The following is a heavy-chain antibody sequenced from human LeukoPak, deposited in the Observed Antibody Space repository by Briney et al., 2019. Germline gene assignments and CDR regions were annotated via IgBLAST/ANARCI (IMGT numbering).Heavy chain of an antibody. CDR3: VKEALTVAGNWHFDL. CDR2: VDSDGAP. D-gene: IGHD6-19*01. J-gene: IGHJ2*01. Sequence: GGSLRLSCAASGFTFNDYDMHWVRHVIGKGLEWVSAVDSDGAPYYAGSVKGRFTISRENAKKSLYLQMDSLGAGDTAVYYCVKEALTVAGNWHFDLWGRGTLVTVSS. CDR1: GFTFNDYD. V-gene: IGHV3-13*05.